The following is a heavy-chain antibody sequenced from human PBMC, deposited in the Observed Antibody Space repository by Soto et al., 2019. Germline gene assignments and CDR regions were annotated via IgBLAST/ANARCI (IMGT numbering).Heavy chain of an antibody. D-gene: IGHD3-3*01. CDR1: GFTFSNLA. J-gene: IGHJ4*02. CDR3: AKVPVTYYDFWSGYYTSLPEYYFDY. V-gene: IGHV3-23*01. Sequence: PGGSLRLSCAASGFTFSNLAMSWVRQAPGKGLEWVSAISGSGGSTYYADSVKGRFTISRDNSKNTLYLQMNSLRAEDTAVYYCAKVPVTYYDFWSGYYTSLPEYYFDYWGQGTLVTVSS. CDR2: ISGSGGST.